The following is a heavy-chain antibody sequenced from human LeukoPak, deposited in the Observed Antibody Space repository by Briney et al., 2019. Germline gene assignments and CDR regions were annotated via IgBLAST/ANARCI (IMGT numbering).Heavy chain of an antibody. CDR2: MNPNSGNT. V-gene: IGHV1-8*01. Sequence: ASVKVSFTASGYTFTSSDINWVRQATGQGREWMGWMNPNSGNTGYAQKFQGRVTMTRNTSISTAYMELSSLRSEDTAVYYCARGIAARRAFDYWGQGTLVTVSS. CDR3: ARGIAARRAFDY. J-gene: IGHJ4*02. D-gene: IGHD6-6*01. CDR1: GYTFTSSD.